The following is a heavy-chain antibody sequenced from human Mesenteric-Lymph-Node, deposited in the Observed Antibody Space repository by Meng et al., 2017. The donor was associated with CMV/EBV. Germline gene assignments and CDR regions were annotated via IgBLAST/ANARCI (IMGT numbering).Heavy chain of an antibody. CDR2: LSGGGGTT. D-gene: IGHD4-11*01. V-gene: IGHV3-23*01. J-gene: IGHJ4*02. CDR1: GFTFSNYA. Sequence: GESLKISCATSGFTFSNYAMTWVRQAPGKGLEWVSALSGGGGTTYYADPVKGRFTISRDNSKNTLYLQMNSLRAEDTAVYYCAKNRDYRGPDYWGQGTLVTVSS. CDR3: AKNRDYRGPDY.